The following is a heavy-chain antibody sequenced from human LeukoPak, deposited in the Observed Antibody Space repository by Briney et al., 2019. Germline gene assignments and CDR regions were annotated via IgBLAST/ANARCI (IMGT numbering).Heavy chain of an antibody. CDR3: ACLFSNGRRAFDI. Sequence: PSETLSLTCTVSGGSISSYYWTWLRQPPGKGLEWVGYFSYSGNTNHNPSLKSRVTMSVDTSKSQFSLKLSSVTAADTAVYYCACLFSNGRRAFDIWGQGTMVTVSP. J-gene: IGHJ3*02. D-gene: IGHD2-8*01. CDR2: FSYSGNT. V-gene: IGHV4-59*08. CDR1: GGSISSYY.